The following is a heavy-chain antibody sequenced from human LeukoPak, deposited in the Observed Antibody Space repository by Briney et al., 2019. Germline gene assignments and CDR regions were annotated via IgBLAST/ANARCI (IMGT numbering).Heavy chain of an antibody. V-gene: IGHV3-23*01. J-gene: IGHJ4*02. D-gene: IGHD1-26*01. CDR3: VRDRGTYRPIDY. CDR2: ISGTGGHT. CDR1: EFTFSRYA. Sequence: PGGSLRLSCAASEFTFSRYAMNWVRQAPGKGLEWVSTISGTGGHTYYADSVKGRFTISRDDSKNTLYLQMNSLRAEDTAIYYCVRDRGTYRPIDYWGQGTLVTVSS.